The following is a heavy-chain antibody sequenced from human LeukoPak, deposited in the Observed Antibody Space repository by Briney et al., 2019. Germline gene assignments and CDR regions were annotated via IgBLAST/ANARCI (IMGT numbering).Heavy chain of an antibody. CDR1: GFTFSSYW. V-gene: IGHV3-7*04. D-gene: IGHD2-21*02. CDR2: IKQDGSEK. Sequence: GGSLRLSCAASGFTFSSYWMSWVRQAPGKGLEWVANIKQDGSEKYYVDSVKGRFTISRDNAKNSLYLQMNSLRAEDTAVYYCARGDCGGDCYSLTNYYYYYMDVWGKGTTVTVSS. J-gene: IGHJ6*03. CDR3: ARGDCGGDCYSLTNYYYYYMDV.